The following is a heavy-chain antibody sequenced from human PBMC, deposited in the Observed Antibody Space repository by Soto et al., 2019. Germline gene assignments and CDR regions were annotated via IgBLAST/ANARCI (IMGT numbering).Heavy chain of an antibody. V-gene: IGHV4-4*02. J-gene: IGHJ4*02. D-gene: IGHD6-6*01. Sequence: SETLSLTCAVSGVSLTSGNWWTWVRQSPQRGLEYIGEIFHDGTANYYPSFERRVAMSVDTSRNQFSLKLTSVTAADTAVYFCARLVYDARLNYMYFDFWGPGTLVTVSS. CDR1: GVSLTSGNW. CDR3: ARLVYDARLNYMYFDF. CDR2: IFHDGTA.